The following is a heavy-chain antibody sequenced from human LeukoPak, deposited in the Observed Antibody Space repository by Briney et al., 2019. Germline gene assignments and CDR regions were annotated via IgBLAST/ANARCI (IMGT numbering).Heavy chain of an antibody. J-gene: IGHJ4*02. CDR2: ISGSGGST. Sequence: GGSLRLSCAASGFTFSSYAMSWVRQAPGKGLEWVSVISGSGGSTYYADSVKGRFTTSRDNSKNTLYLQMNSLRAEDTAVFYCARGSGSYDYWGQGTLVTVSS. V-gene: IGHV3-23*01. CDR1: GFTFSSYA. CDR3: ARGSGSYDY. D-gene: IGHD1-26*01.